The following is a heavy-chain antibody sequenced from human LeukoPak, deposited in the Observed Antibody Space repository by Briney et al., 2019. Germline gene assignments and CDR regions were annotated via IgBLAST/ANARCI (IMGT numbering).Heavy chain of an antibody. CDR3: ARRDIVVVVSASDY. J-gene: IGHJ4*02. Sequence: PGGSLRLSCAASGFPLSDYVMIWVRQPPGKGLEWVSGITASTFYGDSVKGRFTMSRDNSRNTVYLQMNSLRVDDTAVYYCARRDIVVVVSASDYWGQGTLVTVSS. D-gene: IGHD2-15*01. CDR1: GFPLSDYV. V-gene: IGHV3-23*01. CDR2: ITAST.